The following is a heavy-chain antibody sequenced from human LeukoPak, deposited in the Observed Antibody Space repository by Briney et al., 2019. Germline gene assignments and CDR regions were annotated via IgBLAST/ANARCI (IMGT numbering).Heavy chain of an antibody. Sequence: SETLSLTCTVSGGSISSYYWSWIRQPAGKGLEWIGRTYTSGSTNYNPSLKSRVTMSVDTSKNQFSLKLSSVTAADTAVYYCARGGPYCTNGVCYLDYWGQGTLVTVSS. J-gene: IGHJ4*02. CDR3: ARGGPYCTNGVCYLDY. CDR1: GGSISSYY. D-gene: IGHD2-8*01. CDR2: TYTSGST. V-gene: IGHV4-4*07.